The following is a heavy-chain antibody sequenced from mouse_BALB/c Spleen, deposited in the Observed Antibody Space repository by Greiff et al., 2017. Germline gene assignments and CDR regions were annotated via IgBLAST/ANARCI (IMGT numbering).Heavy chain of an antibody. CDR2: INPSNGGT. CDR1: GYSFTGYN. J-gene: IGHJ4*01. D-gene: IGHD2-14*01. CDR3: TGGVRDYYAMDY. V-gene: IGHV1-39*01. Sequence: EVQLQESGPELEKPGASVKISCKASGYSFTGYNMNWVKQSNGKSLEWIGEINPSNGGTNFNEKFKSKATLTVDKSSSTAYMQLSSLTSEDSAVYYCTGGVRDYYAMDYWGQGTSVTVSS.